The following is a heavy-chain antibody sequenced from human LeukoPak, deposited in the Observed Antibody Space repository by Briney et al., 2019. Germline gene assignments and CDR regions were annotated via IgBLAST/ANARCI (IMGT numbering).Heavy chain of an antibody. CDR3: ARDRSYRSGSYSGYYYGMDV. Sequence: SETLSLTCTVPGGSISSYYWSWIRQPPGKGLGRIGYIYYSGSTNYNPSLKRRVTISVDTSKNQFSLKLSSVSAAETAVYYCARDRSYRSGSYSGYYYGMDVWGQGTTVTVSS. V-gene: IGHV4-59*01. CDR1: GGSISSYY. CDR2: IYYSGST. J-gene: IGHJ6*02. D-gene: IGHD3-10*01.